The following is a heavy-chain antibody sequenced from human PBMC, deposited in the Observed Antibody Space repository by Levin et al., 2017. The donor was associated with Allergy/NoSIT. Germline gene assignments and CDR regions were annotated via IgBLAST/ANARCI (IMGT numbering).Heavy chain of an antibody. J-gene: IGHJ6*02. Sequence: GESLKISCKGSGYSFSNYWIGWVRQMPGKGLEWMGVIYPGDSDTKYNPTFQGHVTISADKSISTIYLRWGSLKASDTAVYFCAKTRRGYSSTYSYGMDVWGQGTTVTVS. CDR1: GYSFSNYW. CDR2: IYPGDSDT. D-gene: IGHD6-19*01. V-gene: IGHV5-51*01. CDR3: AKTRRGYSSTYSYGMDV.